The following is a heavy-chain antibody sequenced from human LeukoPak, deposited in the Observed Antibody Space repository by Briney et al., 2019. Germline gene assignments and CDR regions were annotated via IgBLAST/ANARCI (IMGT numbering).Heavy chain of an antibody. CDR1: GGPISTYY. V-gene: IGHV4-59*01. Sequence: SETLSLTCSVSGGPISTYYWSWIRQPPGKGLEWIGYIYYSGSTNYNPSLKSRVTISGDTSKNQFSLKLSSVTAADTAVYYCAVHRLVRGVIYWGLGTLVTVSS. J-gene: IGHJ4*02. CDR2: IYYSGST. CDR3: AVHRLVRGVIY. D-gene: IGHD3-10*01.